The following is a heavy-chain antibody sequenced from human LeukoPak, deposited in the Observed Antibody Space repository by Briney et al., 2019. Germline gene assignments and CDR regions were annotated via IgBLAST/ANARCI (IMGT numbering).Heavy chain of an antibody. Sequence: ASVKVSCKASGYTFTRYYMHWVRQAPGQGLEWMGWINPNSGGTNYAQKFQGRVTMTRDTSISTAYMELSRLRFDDPAVYYCARDLKQAMREQWVFFYWGQGTLVTVSS. CDR3: ARDLKQAMREQWVFFY. D-gene: IGHD1-26*01. CDR1: GYTFTRYY. J-gene: IGHJ4*02. CDR2: INPNSGGT. V-gene: IGHV1-2*02.